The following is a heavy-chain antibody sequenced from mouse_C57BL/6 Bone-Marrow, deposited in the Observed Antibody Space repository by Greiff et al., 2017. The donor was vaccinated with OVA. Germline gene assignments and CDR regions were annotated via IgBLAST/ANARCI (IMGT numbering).Heavy chain of an antibody. V-gene: IGHV5-17*01. CDR2: ISSGSSTI. J-gene: IGHJ1*03. CDR1: GFTFSDYG. D-gene: IGHD2-1*01. CDR3: AKYGNYWYFDV. Sequence: EVHLVESGGGLVKPGGSLKLSCAASGFTFSDYGMHWVRQAPEKGLEWVAYISSGSSTIYYADTVKGRFTISRDNAKNTLFLQMTSLRSEDTAMYYCAKYGNYWYFDVWGTGTTVTVSS.